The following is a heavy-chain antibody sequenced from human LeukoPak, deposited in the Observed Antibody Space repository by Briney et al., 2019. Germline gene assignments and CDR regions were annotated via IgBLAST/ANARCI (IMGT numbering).Heavy chain of an antibody. Sequence: GGSLRLSCAASGFTFSSYAMSWVRQAPGKGLEWVAVIWYDGSNKYYADSVKGRFTISRDNSKNTLYLQMNSLRAEDTAVYYCARDRLFWYDSLDYWGQGTLVTVSS. CDR2: IWYDGSNK. J-gene: IGHJ4*02. CDR1: GFTFSSYA. D-gene: IGHD3-22*01. CDR3: ARDRLFWYDSLDY. V-gene: IGHV3-33*08.